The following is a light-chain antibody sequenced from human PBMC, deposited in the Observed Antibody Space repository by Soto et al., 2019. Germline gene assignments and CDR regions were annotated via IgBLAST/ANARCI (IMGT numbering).Light chain of an antibody. CDR1: QSICSY. CDR2: AAS. V-gene: IGKV1-39*01. J-gene: IGKJ4*01. Sequence: IQVTQSPSSLSASVGDRVTITCRASQSICSYLNWYQQKPGKAPKLLIYAASSLQSGVPSRFSGSGSGTDFTLTISSLQPEDFATYYCQQSYRTPLTFGGGTKVDIK. CDR3: QQSYRTPLT.